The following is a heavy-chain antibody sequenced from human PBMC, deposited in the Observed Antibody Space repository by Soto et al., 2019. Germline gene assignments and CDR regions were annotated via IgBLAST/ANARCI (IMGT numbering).Heavy chain of an antibody. V-gene: IGHV3-23*01. CDR3: AKVFTWPLGFDY. D-gene: IGHD7-27*01. CDR1: GFTFGTYA. Sequence: GGSLRLSCAASGFTFGTYAMSWVRQAPGKGLEWVSSISASGDSTYYADSVKGRFTISRDNSKNTLYLQMNSLRAEDTAVYYCAKVFTWPLGFDYWGQGTLVTVSS. J-gene: IGHJ4*02. CDR2: ISASGDST.